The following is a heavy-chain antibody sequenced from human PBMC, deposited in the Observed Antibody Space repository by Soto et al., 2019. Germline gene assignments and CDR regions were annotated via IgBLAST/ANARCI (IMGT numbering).Heavy chain of an antibody. J-gene: IGHJ6*02. CDR2: IIPIFGTA. D-gene: IGHD2-2*01. Sequence: ASVKVSCKASGGTFSSYAISWVRQAPGQGLELMGGIIPIFGTANYAQKFQGRVTITADESTSTAYMELSSLRSEDTAVYYCARDGLYCSSTSCLPTLHGMDVWGQGTTVTVYS. CDR3: ARDGLYCSSTSCLPTLHGMDV. V-gene: IGHV1-69*13. CDR1: GGTFSSYA.